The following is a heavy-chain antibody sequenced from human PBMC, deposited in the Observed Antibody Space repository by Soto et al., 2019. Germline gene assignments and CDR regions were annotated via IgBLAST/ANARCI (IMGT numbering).Heavy chain of an antibody. CDR1: GYTFTDYG. D-gene: IGHD1-7*01. Sequence: QGRLVQSGAEVKTPGASVKVSCHASGYTFTDYGINWVRQAPGQGLEWLAWISTYNGKTHHVSTVQGRLTLTTDTSTSTAYMDLRSLRSDDTAVYYCARGVWNYGPGAFDVWGQGTMVTVSS. CDR2: ISTYNGKT. CDR3: ARGVWNYGPGAFDV. V-gene: IGHV1-18*04. J-gene: IGHJ3*01.